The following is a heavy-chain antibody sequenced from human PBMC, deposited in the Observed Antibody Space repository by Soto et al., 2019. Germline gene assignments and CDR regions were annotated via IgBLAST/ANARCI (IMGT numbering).Heavy chain of an antibody. V-gene: IGHV3-15*07. CDR2: IKSKTDGGTT. CDR1: SVSNAW. CDR3: TTGYGDYDCYFDY. J-gene: IGHJ4*02. D-gene: IGHD4-17*01. Sequence: SVSNAWMNWVRQAPGKGLAWVGRIKSKTDGGTTDYAAPVKGRFTISRDDSKNTLYLQMNSLKTEDTAVYYCTTGYGDYDCYFDYWGQGTLVTVSS.